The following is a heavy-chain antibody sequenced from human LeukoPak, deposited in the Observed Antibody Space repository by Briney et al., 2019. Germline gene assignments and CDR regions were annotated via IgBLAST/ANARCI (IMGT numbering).Heavy chain of an antibody. Sequence: SETLSLTCTVSGVSISGDYWSWFRQPAGRGLEWIGRIYTGGSTNYNPSLKSRVTISADTSKNQFSLKLKSVTAADTAVYYCARDGSPAYWGQGTPVTVSS. V-gene: IGHV4-4*07. CDR1: GVSISGDY. CDR2: IYTGGST. J-gene: IGHJ4*02. D-gene: IGHD1-26*01. CDR3: ARDGSPAY.